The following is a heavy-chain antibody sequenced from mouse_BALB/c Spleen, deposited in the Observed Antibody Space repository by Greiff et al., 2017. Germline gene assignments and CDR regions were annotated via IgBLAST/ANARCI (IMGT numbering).Heavy chain of an antibody. V-gene: IGHV1S53*01. D-gene: IGHD2-3*01. J-gene: IGHJ3*01. CDR1: GYTFTDHA. CDR2: ISPGNGDI. CDR3: KGVIYDGSFAY. Sequence: VQLQQSGAELARPGASVKMSCKASGYTFTDHAIHWVKQKPEQGLEWIGYISPGNGDIKYNEKFKGKATLTADKSSSTAYMQLNSLTSEDSAVYFCKGVIYDGSFAYWGQGTLVTVSA.